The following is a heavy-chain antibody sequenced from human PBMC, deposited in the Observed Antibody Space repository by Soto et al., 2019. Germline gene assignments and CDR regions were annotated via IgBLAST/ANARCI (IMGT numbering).Heavy chain of an antibody. J-gene: IGHJ4*02. Sequence: QVQLVESGGGVVQPGRSLRLSCAASGFTFSSYGMHWVRQAPGKGLEWVAVIWYDGSNKYYADSVKGRFTISRDNSKNTLYQQMNSLRAEDTAVYYCARDPGCGGDCPPFDYWGQGTLVTVSS. CDR3: ARDPGCGGDCPPFDY. CDR1: GFTFSSYG. D-gene: IGHD2-21*02. V-gene: IGHV3-33*01. CDR2: IWYDGSNK.